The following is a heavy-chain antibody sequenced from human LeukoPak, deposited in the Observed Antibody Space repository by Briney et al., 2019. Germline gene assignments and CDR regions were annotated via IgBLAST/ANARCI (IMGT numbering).Heavy chain of an antibody. CDR1: GFTFINYS. D-gene: IGHD3-22*01. Sequence: PGGSLRLSCTASGFTFINYSMTWVRQAPGKGLEWVSSISSSSSYIYYADSVKGRFTISRDNAKNSLYLQMNSLRAEDTAMYYCARDEWHADSRGYYYYYYMDVWGKGTTVTVSS. J-gene: IGHJ6*03. CDR3: ARDEWHADSRGYYYYYYMDV. V-gene: IGHV3-21*04. CDR2: ISSSSSYI.